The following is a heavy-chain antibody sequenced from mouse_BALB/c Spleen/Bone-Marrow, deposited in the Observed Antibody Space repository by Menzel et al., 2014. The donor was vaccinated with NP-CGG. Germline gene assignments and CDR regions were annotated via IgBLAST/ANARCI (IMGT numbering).Heavy chain of an antibody. CDR3: ARSYYGSSYYFDY. D-gene: IGHD1-1*01. CDR2: ISSGSSTI. J-gene: IGHJ2*01. CDR1: GFTFSSSG. Sequence: EVKLMESGGGLVQPGGSRKLSCAASGFTFSSSGMHWVRQAPEKGLEWVAYISSGSSTIYYADTVKGRFTISRDNPKNTLFLQMTSLRSEDTAMYYCARSYYGSSYYFDYWGQGTTLTVSS. V-gene: IGHV5-17*02.